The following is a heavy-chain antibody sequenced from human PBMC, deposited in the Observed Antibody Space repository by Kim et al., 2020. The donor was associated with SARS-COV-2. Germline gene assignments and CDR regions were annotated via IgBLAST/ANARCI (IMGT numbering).Heavy chain of an antibody. CDR2: ISYDGSNK. CDR3: ARGLLRFLVLWVRDNYYGMDV. V-gene: IGHV3-30*04. CDR1: GFTFSSYA. J-gene: IGHJ6*02. Sequence: GGSLRLSCAASGFTFSSYAMHWVRQAPGKGLEWVAVISYDGSNKYYVDSVKGRFTISRDNSKNTLYLQMNSLRAEDTAVYYCARGLLRFLVLWVRDNYYGMDVWGQGTTVPVSS. D-gene: IGHD3-3*01.